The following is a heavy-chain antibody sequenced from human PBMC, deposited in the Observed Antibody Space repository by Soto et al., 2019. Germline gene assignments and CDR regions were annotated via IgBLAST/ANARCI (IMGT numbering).Heavy chain of an antibody. Sequence: ASVKVSCKASGYTFTSYGISWVRQAPGQGLEWMGWISAYNGNTNYAQKLQGRVTMTTDTSTSTAYMELRSLRSDDTAVYYCAILMSTVTTGDPFEIWGPGTXVTV. CDR2: ISAYNGNT. J-gene: IGHJ3*02. CDR1: GYTFTSYG. D-gene: IGHD4-17*01. V-gene: IGHV1-18*01. CDR3: AILMSTVTTGDPFEI.